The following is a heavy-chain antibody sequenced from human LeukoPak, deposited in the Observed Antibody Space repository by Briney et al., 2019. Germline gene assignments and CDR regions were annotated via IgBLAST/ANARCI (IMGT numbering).Heavy chain of an antibody. V-gene: IGHV4-34*01. D-gene: IGHD3-10*01. Sequence: PSETLSLTCAVYGGSFSGYYRSWIRQPPGKGLEWIGGINHSGSTNYNPSLKSRVTISVDTSKNQFSLKLSSVTAADTAVYYCASTHVTMVRGIIDYWGQGTLVTVSS. J-gene: IGHJ4*02. CDR2: INHSGST. CDR1: GGSFSGYY. CDR3: ASTHVTMVRGIIDY.